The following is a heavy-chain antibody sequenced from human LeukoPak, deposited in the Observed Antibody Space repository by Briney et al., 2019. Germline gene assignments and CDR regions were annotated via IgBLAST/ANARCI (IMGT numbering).Heavy chain of an antibody. CDR2: IYYSGST. V-gene: IGHV4-39*01. Sequence: SETLSLTCTVSGGSISSSSYYWGWIRQPPGKGLEWIGSIYYSGSTYYNPSLKSRVTISVDTSKNQFSLKLSSVTAADTAVYYCANEGDTAMDYWGQGTMVTVSS. D-gene: IGHD5-18*01. CDR1: GGSISSSSYY. J-gene: IGHJ4*02. CDR3: ANEGDTAMDY.